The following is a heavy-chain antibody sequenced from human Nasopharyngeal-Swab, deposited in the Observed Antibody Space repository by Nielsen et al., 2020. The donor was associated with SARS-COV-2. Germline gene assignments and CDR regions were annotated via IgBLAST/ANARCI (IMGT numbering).Heavy chain of an antibody. Sequence: WIRQPPGKGLEWVSAISGSGGSTYYADSVKGRFTISRDNSKNTLYLQMNSLRAEDTAVYYCAKGRYCSGGSCYEAGYWGQGTLVTVSS. J-gene: IGHJ4*02. CDR2: ISGSGGST. D-gene: IGHD2-15*01. CDR3: AKGRYCSGGSCYEAGY. V-gene: IGHV3-23*01.